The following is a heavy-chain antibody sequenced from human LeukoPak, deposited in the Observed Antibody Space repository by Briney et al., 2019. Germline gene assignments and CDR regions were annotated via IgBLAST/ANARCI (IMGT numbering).Heavy chain of an antibody. CDR1: VCTFSSYA. CDR3: ARIGYYYGSGSWASDGIGYYFDY. J-gene: IGHJ4*02. CDR2: INPNSGGT. Sequence: SSVKVSFKSSVCTFSSYAINWVRRPPGQGLEWMGWINPNSGGTNYAQKFQGRGSVTRDTSISTAYMELSRLRSDDTAVYYCARIGYYYGSGSWASDGIGYYFDYWGQGTLVTVSS. V-gene: IGHV1-2*02. D-gene: IGHD3-10*01.